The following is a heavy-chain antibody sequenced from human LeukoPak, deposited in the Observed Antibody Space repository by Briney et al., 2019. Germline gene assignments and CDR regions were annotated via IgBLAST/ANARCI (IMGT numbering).Heavy chain of an antibody. D-gene: IGHD6-13*01. Sequence: PSETLSLTCTVSGGSISSYYWSWIRPPPGKLLEWIGYIYYSGSTNYNPSLKSRVTISVDTSKTQFSLKLSSVTAADTAVYYCARCIVAAGTYYFDYWGQGTLVTVSS. V-gene: IGHV4-59*01. CDR3: ARCIVAAGTYYFDY. CDR1: GGSISSYY. CDR2: IYYSGST. J-gene: IGHJ4*02.